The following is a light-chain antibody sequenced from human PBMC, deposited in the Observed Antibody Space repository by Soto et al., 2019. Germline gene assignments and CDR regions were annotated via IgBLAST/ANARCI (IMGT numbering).Light chain of an antibody. J-gene: IGLJ1*01. Sequence: QSVLTQPPSVSGAPGQRVIMSCTGSSSNIGAGFDVHWYQQLPGSAPTLLIYGNINRPTGVPDRFSGSKGGTSASLTITGLQADDEADYYCQSYDISLRGNVFGPGTKLTVL. CDR3: QSYDISLRGNV. V-gene: IGLV1-40*01. CDR2: GNI. CDR1: SSNIGAGFD.